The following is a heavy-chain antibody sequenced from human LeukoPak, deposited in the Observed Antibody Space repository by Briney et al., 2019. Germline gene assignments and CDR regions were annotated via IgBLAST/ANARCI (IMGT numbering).Heavy chain of an antibody. CDR3: ARENGGYFDY. V-gene: IGHV4-59*01. CDR1: GGSISSYY. J-gene: IGHJ4*02. D-gene: IGHD1-1*01. Sequence: SETLSLTCTVSGGSISSYYWSWIRQPPGKGLEWIGYTYYSGSTNYNPSLKSRVTISVDTSKNQFSLKLSSVTAADTAVYYCARENGGYFDYWGQGTLVTVSS. CDR2: TYYSGST.